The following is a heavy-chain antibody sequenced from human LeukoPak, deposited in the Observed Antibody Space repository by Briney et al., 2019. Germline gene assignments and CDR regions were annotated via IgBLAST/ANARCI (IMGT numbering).Heavy chain of an antibody. Sequence: GGSPRLSCVVSGFTFSNFWMSWVRQAPGKGLEWVANIKQDGSEKYYVDSVKGRFTISRDNAKNSLYLQMNSLRAEDTAVYYCARDHRGSSSHWGQGTLVTVSS. CDR2: IKQDGSEK. D-gene: IGHD6-6*01. CDR3: ARDHRGSSSH. CDR1: GFTFSNFW. V-gene: IGHV3-7*01. J-gene: IGHJ4*02.